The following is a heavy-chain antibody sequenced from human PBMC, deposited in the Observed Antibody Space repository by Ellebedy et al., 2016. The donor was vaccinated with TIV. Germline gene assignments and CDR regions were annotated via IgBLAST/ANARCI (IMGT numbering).Heavy chain of an antibody. CDR1: GGSISSSY. J-gene: IGHJ4*02. CDR2: IYYRGST. V-gene: IGHV4-59*01. D-gene: IGHD3-10*01. Sequence: MPSETLSLTCTVSGGSISSSYWSWIRQPPEKGLEWVGYIYYRGSTNYNPSLKSRVTISVDTSKNQFSLKLSSVTAADTAVYYCARENTWFGEVYYFDYWGQGTLVTVSS. CDR3: ARENTWFGEVYYFDY.